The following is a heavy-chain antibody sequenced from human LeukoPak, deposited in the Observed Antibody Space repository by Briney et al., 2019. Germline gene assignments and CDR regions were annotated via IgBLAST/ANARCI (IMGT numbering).Heavy chain of an antibody. J-gene: IGHJ4*02. V-gene: IGHV3-7*01. Sequence: GGSLRLSCAASGFTFSSYWMSWVRQAPGRGLGWVANIKQDGSEKYYVDSVKGRFTISRNNAKNSLYLQMNSLRAEDTALYYCASGRQLGYWGQGTLVTVSS. CDR1: GFTFSSYW. CDR2: IKQDGSEK. CDR3: ASGRQLGY. D-gene: IGHD3-16*01.